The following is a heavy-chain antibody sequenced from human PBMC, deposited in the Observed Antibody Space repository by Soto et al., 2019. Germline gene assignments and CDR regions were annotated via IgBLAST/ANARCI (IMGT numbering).Heavy chain of an antibody. V-gene: IGHV3-66*01. CDR1: GFTVSSNY. J-gene: IGHJ4*02. Sequence: EVQLVESGGGLVQPGGSLRLSCAVSGFTVSSNYMSWVSQAPGKGLEWVSVIYSGGSTYYAESVKGRFTISRDNSKNTLYLQMNSLRAEDTAVYHCARSWAVAGAYDYWGQGTLVTVSS. D-gene: IGHD6-19*01. CDR3: ARSWAVAGAYDY. CDR2: IYSGGST.